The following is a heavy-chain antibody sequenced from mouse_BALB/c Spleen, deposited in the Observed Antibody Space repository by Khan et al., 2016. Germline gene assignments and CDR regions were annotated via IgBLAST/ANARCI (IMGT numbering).Heavy chain of an antibody. CDR2: ISYSGST. V-gene: IGHV3-2*02. CDR1: GYSITSDYA. Sequence: EVQLQESGPGLVKPSQSLSLTCTVTGYSITSDYAWNWIRQFPGNKLEWMGYISYSGSTSYNPSLKSRISITRDTSKNQFFLQLNSVTTEDTATXYCARYDYDGGYYFDYWGQGTTLTVSS. CDR3: ARYDYDGGYYFDY. J-gene: IGHJ2*01. D-gene: IGHD2-4*01.